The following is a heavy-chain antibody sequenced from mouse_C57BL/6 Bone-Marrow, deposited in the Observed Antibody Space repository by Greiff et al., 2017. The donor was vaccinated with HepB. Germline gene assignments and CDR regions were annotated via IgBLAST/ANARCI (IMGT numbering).Heavy chain of an antibody. CDR3: ARGGYGSSYGAMDY. CDR2: FHPYNDDT. Sequence: VKLQESGAELVKPGASVKMSCKASGYTFTTYPIEWMKQNHGKSLEWIGNFHPYNDDTKYNEKFKGKATLTVEKSSSTVYLELSRLTSDDSAVYYCARGGYGSSYGAMDYWGQGTSVTVSS. CDR1: GYTFTTYP. J-gene: IGHJ4*01. V-gene: IGHV1-47*01. D-gene: IGHD1-1*01.